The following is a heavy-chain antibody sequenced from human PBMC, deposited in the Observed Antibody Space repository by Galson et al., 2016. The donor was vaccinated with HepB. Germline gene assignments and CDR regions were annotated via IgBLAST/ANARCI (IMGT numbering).Heavy chain of an antibody. Sequence: SLRLSCAASGFSFSTYGMHWVRQAPGKGLEWVALIWFDGSNKYHADSVKGRFTISRDNSKNTLYLQMNSLRVEDTAVYYCARYCSGGSCYPYYYVMDLWGQGTTITVS. CDR1: GFSFSTYG. CDR2: IWFDGSNK. D-gene: IGHD2-15*01. J-gene: IGHJ6*02. V-gene: IGHV3-33*01. CDR3: ARYCSGGSCYPYYYVMDL.